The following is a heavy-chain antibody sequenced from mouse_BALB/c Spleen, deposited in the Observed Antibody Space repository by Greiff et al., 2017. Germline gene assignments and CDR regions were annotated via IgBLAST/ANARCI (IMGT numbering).Heavy chain of an antibody. CDR1: GFSLTGYG. D-gene: IGHD1-1*02. Sequence: VHLVESGPGLVAPSQSLSITCTVSGFSLTGYGVNWVRQPPGKGLEWLGMIWGDGSTDYNSALKSRLSVSKDNSKSQVFLKMNSLQTDDTARYYCARGYGPEAMDYWGQGTSVTVSS. J-gene: IGHJ4*01. CDR3: ARGYGPEAMDY. V-gene: IGHV2-6-7*01. CDR2: IWGDGST.